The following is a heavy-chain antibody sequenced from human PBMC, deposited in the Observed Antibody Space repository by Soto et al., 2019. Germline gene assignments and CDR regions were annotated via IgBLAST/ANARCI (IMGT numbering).Heavy chain of an antibody. CDR2: IDGSGGIT. V-gene: IGHV3-23*01. Sequence: QLLQSGGGLVQPGGSLTLSCAASGFTFGTTDMIWVRQAPGEGLEWVSTIDGSGGITYYADSVKGRFTISRDNSRNTAYRQMNSLRVDDTAMYYCVKNSGGFNTWGQGARVTVSS. J-gene: IGHJ5*02. D-gene: IGHD3-10*01. CDR3: VKNSGGFNT. CDR1: GFTFGTTD.